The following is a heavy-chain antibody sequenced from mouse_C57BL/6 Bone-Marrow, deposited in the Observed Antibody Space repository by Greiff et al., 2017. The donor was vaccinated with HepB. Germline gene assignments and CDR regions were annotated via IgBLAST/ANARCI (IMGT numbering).Heavy chain of an antibody. CDR2: IDPSDSYT. CDR3: AREFPYYYGSSYDYAMDY. J-gene: IGHJ4*01. CDR1: GYTFTSYW. D-gene: IGHD1-1*01. V-gene: IGHV1-69*01. Sequence: QVQLQQPGAELVMPGASVKLSCKASGYTFTSYWMHWVKQRPGQGLEWIGEIDPSDSYTNYNQKFKGKSTLTVDKSSSTAYMQLSSLTSEDSAVYYCAREFPYYYGSSYDYAMDYWGHGTSVTVSS.